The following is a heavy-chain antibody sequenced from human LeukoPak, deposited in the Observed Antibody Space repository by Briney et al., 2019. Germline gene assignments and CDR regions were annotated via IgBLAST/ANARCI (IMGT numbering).Heavy chain of an antibody. J-gene: IGHJ4*02. D-gene: IGHD2-2*02. CDR2: MNPNSGNT. CDR3: ARGLPHDDQLLYGSESDFDY. V-gene: IGHV1-8*03. Sequence: GASVKVSCKASGYAFTSYDINWVRQATGQGLEWMGWMNPNSGNTGYAQKFQGRVTITRNISISTAYMELSSLRSEDTAVYYCARGLPHDDQLLYGSESDFDYWGQGTLVTVSS. CDR1: GYAFTSYD.